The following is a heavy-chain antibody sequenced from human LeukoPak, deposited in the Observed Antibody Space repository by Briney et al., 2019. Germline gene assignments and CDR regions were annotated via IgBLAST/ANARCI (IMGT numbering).Heavy chain of an antibody. CDR3: ARGPPLSHMAGV. D-gene: IGHD6-19*01. V-gene: IGHV4-4*02. Sequence: SGTLSLTCAVSGCAISSCNLQRLVRPPPGEGLELILIIYHSGATIYNPSLKGRVTLSVDNSKNQFSLNLSSLTAADTAVYYCARGPPLSHMAGVWGKGTTVTVSS. J-gene: IGHJ6*04. CDR1: GCAISSCNL. CDR2: IYHSGAT.